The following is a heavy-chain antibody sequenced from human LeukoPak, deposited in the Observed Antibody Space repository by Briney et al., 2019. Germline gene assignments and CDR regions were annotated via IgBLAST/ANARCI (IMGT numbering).Heavy chain of an antibody. J-gene: IGHJ4*02. CDR2: ISSSSSTI. CDR1: GFTFSSYS. V-gene: IGHV3-48*04. CDR3: ARGKTGTPLFGY. Sequence: PGGSLRLSCAASGFTFSSYSMNWVRQAPGKGLEWVSYISSSSSTIYYADSVKGRFTISRDNANISLYLQMNSLRAEYTAVYYCARGKTGTPLFGYWGQGTLVTVSS. D-gene: IGHD1-1*01.